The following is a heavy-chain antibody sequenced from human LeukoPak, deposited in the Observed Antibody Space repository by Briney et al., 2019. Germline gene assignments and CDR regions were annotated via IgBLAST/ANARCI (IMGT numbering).Heavy chain of an antibody. CDR3: AKEAGGVCWSADPFDY. CDR1: VFTFSSYA. J-gene: IGHJ4*02. Sequence: GGSLTLSCAASVFTFSSYAMSWVRQAPGKGLEWVSRINGSGGSTYYPDSVKGRFTISKDNSKNTLYMQMNSLRADDTALYFFAKEAGGVCWSADPFDYWGQGTLVTVSS. CDR2: INGSGGST. V-gene: IGHV3-23*01. D-gene: IGHD2-8*02.